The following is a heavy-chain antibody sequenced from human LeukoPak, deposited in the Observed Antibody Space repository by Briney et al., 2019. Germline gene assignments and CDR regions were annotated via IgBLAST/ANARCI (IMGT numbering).Heavy chain of an antibody. Sequence: PGRSLRLSCTPSGFTFGDYAMTWVRQAPGKGLEWLGFIRGKAYGATTEYAASVKGRFTISRDDSKSIAYLQMNSLKTEDTAVYCCTRDRSPTRRDGYYWGQGTLVTISS. CDR3: TRDRSPTRRDGYY. CDR1: GFTFGDYA. CDR2: IRGKAYGATT. V-gene: IGHV3-49*04. D-gene: IGHD5-24*01. J-gene: IGHJ4*02.